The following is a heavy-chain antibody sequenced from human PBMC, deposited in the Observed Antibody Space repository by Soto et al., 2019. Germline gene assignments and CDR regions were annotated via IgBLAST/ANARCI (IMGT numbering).Heavy chain of an antibody. Sequence: SETLSLTCTVSGGSISSGDYYWSWIRQPPGKGLEWIGYIYYSGSTYYNPSLKSRVTISVDTSKNQFSLKLSSVTAADTAVYYCARARGNYGYYYYGMDVWGQGTTVTVSS. J-gene: IGHJ6*02. V-gene: IGHV4-30-4*01. D-gene: IGHD4-4*01. CDR1: GGSISSGDYY. CDR3: ARARGNYGYYYYGMDV. CDR2: IYYSGST.